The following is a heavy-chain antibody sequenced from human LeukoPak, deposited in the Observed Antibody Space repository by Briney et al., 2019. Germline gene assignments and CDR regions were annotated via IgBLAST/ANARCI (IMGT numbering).Heavy chain of an antibody. CDR3: AREGYSSSSGPRSNWFDP. Sequence: ASVKVSCKASGYTINNYDINWVRQATGQGLEWMGWMNPNSFNTGYAQKFQGRVTITWNTSISTVYMELTGLTSEDTAVYYCAREGYSSSSGPRSNWFDPWDQGTLVTVSS. V-gene: IGHV1-8*01. D-gene: IGHD6-6*01. CDR2: MNPNSFNT. J-gene: IGHJ5*02. CDR1: GYTINNYD.